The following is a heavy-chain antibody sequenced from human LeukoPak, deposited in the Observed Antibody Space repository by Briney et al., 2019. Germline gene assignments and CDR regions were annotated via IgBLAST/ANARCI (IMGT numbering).Heavy chain of an antibody. V-gene: IGHV3-43*02. CDR3: ARDAVGY. J-gene: IGHJ4*02. CDR2: ISGDGGST. Sequence: PGGSLRLSCAASGFTFDDYAMHWVRQAPGKGLEWVSLISGDGGSTYYADSVKGRFTISRDNAKNSLYLQMNSLRAEDTAVYYCARDAVGYWGQGTLVTVSS. CDR1: GFTFDDYA.